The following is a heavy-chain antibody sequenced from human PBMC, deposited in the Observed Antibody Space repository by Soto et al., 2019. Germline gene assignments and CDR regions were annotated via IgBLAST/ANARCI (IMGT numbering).Heavy chain of an antibody. CDR2: ISAYNGNT. V-gene: IGHV1-18*01. CDR1: GYTFTSYG. Sequence: QVQLVQSGAEVKKPGASVKVSCKASGYTFTSYGISWVRQAPGQGLEWMGWISAYNGNTNYAQKLHGRVTMPTDTATSTAYMELRSLRADDKAVYYCARFMTYYYDSSGYYASDWGQGTLVTVSS. J-gene: IGHJ4*02. D-gene: IGHD3-22*01. CDR3: ARFMTYYYDSSGYYASD.